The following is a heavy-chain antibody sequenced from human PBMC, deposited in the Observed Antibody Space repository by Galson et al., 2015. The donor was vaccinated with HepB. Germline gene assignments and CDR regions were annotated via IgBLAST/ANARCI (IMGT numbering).Heavy chain of an antibody. Sequence: SLRLSCAASGFTFSSYAMSWVRQAPGKGLEWVSAISGSGGSTYYADSVKGRFTISRDNSKNTLYLQMNSLRAEDTAVYYCATVPPVLRYFDSRPAMFDYWGQGTLVTVSS. CDR1: GFTFSSYA. J-gene: IGHJ4*02. CDR2: ISGSGGST. CDR3: ATVPPVLRYFDSRPAMFDY. V-gene: IGHV3-23*01. D-gene: IGHD3-9*01.